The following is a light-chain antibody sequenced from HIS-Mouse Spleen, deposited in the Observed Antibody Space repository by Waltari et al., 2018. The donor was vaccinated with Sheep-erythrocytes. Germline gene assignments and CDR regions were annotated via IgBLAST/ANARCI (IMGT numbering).Light chain of an antibody. CDR3: CSYAGSSTPGV. J-gene: IGLJ3*02. Sequence: QSALTQPASVSGSPGQSITISCTGTSSDVGSYNLVSWYQQHPGKAPKLRIYEGSKRPSGVSNRFAGPKSGNTASLTISGLQAEDEADYYCCSYAGSSTPGVFGGGTKLTAL. CDR1: SSDVGSYNL. V-gene: IGLV2-23*01. CDR2: EGS.